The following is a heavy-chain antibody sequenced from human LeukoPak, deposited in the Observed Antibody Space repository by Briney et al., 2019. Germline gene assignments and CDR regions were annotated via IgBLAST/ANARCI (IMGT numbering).Heavy chain of an antibody. J-gene: IGHJ4*02. D-gene: IGHD1-26*01. CDR3: ARDLVGSGSYYVYFDY. CDR2: INPNSGGT. CDR1: GYTFTGYY. V-gene: IGHV1-2*06. Sequence: GVSVKVSCKASGYTFTGYYMHWVRQAPGQGLEWMGRINPNSGGTNYAQKFQGRVTMTRDTSISTAYMELSRLRSDDTAVYYCARDLVGSGSYYVYFDYWGQGTLVTVSS.